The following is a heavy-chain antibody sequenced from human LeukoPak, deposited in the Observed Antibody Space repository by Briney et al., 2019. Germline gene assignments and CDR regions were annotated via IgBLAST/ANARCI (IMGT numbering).Heavy chain of an antibody. CDR3: AKSDFWSGYGDY. CDR1: GFTFSSYA. Sequence: GGSLRLSCAASGFTFSSYAMSWVRQAPGKGLEWVSAISGSGGSTYYAGSVKGRFTISRDNSKNTLYLQMNSLRAEDTAVYYCAKSDFWSGYGDYWGQGTLVTVSS. D-gene: IGHD3-3*01. CDR2: ISGSGGST. V-gene: IGHV3-23*01. J-gene: IGHJ4*02.